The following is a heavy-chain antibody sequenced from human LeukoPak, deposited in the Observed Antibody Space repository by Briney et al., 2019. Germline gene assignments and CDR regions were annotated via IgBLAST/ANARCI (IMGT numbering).Heavy chain of an antibody. CDR2: IYYSGST. CDR1: GGSISSGSYY. V-gene: IGHV4-61*10. D-gene: IGHD5-24*01. J-gene: IGHJ4*02. CDR3: ARAPDGYPDAFDY. Sequence: SQTLSLTCTVSGGSISSGSYYWSWIRQPAGKGLEWIGYIYYSGSTNYNPSLKSRVTISVDTSKNQFSLKLSSVTAADTAVYYCARAPDGYPDAFDYWGQGTLVTVSS.